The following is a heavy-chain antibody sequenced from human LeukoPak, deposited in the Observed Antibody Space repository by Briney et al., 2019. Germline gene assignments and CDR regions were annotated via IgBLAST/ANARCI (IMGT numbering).Heavy chain of an antibody. CDR1: GGSISTYY. CDR3: ARLRRADYINHGGNFDY. V-gene: IGHV4-59*04. Sequence: SETLSLTCTVFGGSISTYYWSWIRQPPGKGLESLGTIFFGGSTYYSPSLKSRATISVDTSKNQFSLKMTSVTAADTAFYYCARLRRADYINHGGNFDYWGQGTLVTVSS. D-gene: IGHD4-11*01. J-gene: IGHJ4*02. CDR2: IFFGGST.